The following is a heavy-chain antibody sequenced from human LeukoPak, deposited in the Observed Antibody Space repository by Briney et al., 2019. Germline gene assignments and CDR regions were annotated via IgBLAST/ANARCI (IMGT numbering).Heavy chain of an antibody. J-gene: IGHJ2*01. CDR2: IYYSGST. CDR1: GGSISSYY. CDR3: ARDRSIAARPDTWYFDL. D-gene: IGHD6-6*01. Sequence: PSETLSLTSTVPGGSISSYYWSWIRQPPGKGLEWIGHIYYSGSTNYNPSLKSRVTISVDTSKNQFSLKLSSVIAADTAVYYCARDRSIAARPDTWYFDLWGRGTLVTVSS. V-gene: IGHV4-59*01.